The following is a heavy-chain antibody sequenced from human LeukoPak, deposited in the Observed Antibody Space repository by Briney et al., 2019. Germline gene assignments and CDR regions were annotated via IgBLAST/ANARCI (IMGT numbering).Heavy chain of an antibody. J-gene: IGHJ4*02. Sequence: SVKVSCKASGGTFSSYAISWVRQAPGQGLEWMGGIIPIFGTANYAQKFQGRVTITADESTSTAYMELSSLRSEDTAVYYCARDREYCSGGSCYFYYGYWGQGTLVTVSS. CDR2: IIPIFGTA. CDR1: GGTFSSYA. CDR3: ARDREYCSGGSCYFYYGY. D-gene: IGHD2-15*01. V-gene: IGHV1-69*13.